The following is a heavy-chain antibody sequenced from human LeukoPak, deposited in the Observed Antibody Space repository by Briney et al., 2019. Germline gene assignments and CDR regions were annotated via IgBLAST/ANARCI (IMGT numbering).Heavy chain of an antibody. J-gene: IGHJ3*02. CDR1: GFTFTSSA. CDR3: AAAGSGSYLDAFDI. D-gene: IGHD1-26*01. CDR2: IVVGSGNT. V-gene: IGHV1-58*02. Sequence: SVKVSCKASGFTFTSSAMQWVRQARGQRLEWIGWIVVGSGNTNYAQKFQERVTITRDMSTSTAYMELSSLRSGDTAVYYCAAAGSGSYLDAFDIWGQGTMVTVSS.